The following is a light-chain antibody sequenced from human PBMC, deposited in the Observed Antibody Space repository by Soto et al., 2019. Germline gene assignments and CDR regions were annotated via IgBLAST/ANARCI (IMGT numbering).Light chain of an antibody. J-gene: IGLJ2*01. V-gene: IGLV2-14*01. CDR1: SSDVGGSDS. CDR2: EVS. Sequence: QSALTQPASVSGSPGQSITISCTGTSSDVGGSDSVSWYQQYPGHAPKLMIYEVSDRPSGVSNRFSGSKSGNTASLTISGLQPEDEADYYCSSYASSSTPVLFGGGTK. CDR3: SSYASSSTPVL.